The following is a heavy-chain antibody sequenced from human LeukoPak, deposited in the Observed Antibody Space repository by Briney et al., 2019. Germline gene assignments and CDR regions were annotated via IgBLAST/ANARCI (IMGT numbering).Heavy chain of an antibody. CDR3: ARVSFCSSTSCYAGGFDY. J-gene: IGHJ4*02. CDR2: IYYSGST. V-gene: IGHV4-59*08. CDR1: GGSISSYY. D-gene: IGHD2-2*01. Sequence: PSETLSLTCTVSGGSISSYYWSWIRQPPGKGLEWIGYIYYSGSTNYNPSLKSRVTISVDTSKNQFSLKLSSVTAADTAVYYCARVSFCSSTSCYAGGFDYWGQGTLVTVSS.